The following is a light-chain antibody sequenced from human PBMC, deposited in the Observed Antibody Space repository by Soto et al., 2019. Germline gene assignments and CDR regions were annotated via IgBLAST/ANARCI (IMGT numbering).Light chain of an antibody. CDR1: QSLNRRY. V-gene: IGKV3-20*01. Sequence: EILVTQSPGTLSLSPGERATLSCRASQSLNRRYLAWYQHKPGQAPRLLLYDASRRATDLPDRFSGSGSGTDFTLTNTRLEPEDFAMYYCQQYETSPPITFGQGTRLEI. CDR2: DAS. J-gene: IGKJ5*01. CDR3: QQYETSPPIT.